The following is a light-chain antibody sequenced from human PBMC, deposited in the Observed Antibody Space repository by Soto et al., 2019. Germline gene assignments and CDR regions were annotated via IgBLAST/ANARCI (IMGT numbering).Light chain of an antibody. V-gene: IGKV3-20*01. J-gene: IGKJ4*01. CDR1: RSLSSNY. CDR3: QQYGSPPA. Sequence: EIVLTQSPGTLSLSPGVRATLSCRASRSLSSNYLAWYQQKPGQPPRLLISDASSRATGIPGRFSGSGSGTYFTLTISRLEPEDAAVYYCQQYGSPPAFGGGTKVEIK. CDR2: DAS.